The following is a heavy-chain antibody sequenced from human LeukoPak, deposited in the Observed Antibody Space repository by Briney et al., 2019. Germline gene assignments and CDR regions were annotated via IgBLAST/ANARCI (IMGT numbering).Heavy chain of an antibody. V-gene: IGHV4-34*01. J-gene: IGHJ3*02. CDR3: ARGLRDSSGWYDAFDI. D-gene: IGHD6-19*01. CDR1: GGSFSGYY. CDR2: INHSGST. Sequence: SETLSLTCAVYGGSFSGYYWSWIRQPPGKGLEWIGEINHSGSTNYNPSLKSRVTISVDTSKIQFSLKLSSVTAADTAVYYCARGLRDSSGWYDAFDIWGQGTMVTVSS.